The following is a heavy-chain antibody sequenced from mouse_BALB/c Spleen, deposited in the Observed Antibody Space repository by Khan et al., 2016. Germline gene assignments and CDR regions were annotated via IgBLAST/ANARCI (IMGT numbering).Heavy chain of an antibody. D-gene: IGHD2-3*01. Sequence: VQLQQSGAELVKPGASVKLSCTASGFNIKDTYMHWVKQRPEQGLEWIGKIDPANGNTKYDPNFQGKATITADTSSNTAYLQLSSLTSEDTAVYYCARAYDDYWFAYWGHGTLVTVSA. J-gene: IGHJ3*01. CDR1: GFNIKDTY. CDR2: IDPANGNT. V-gene: IGHV14-3*02. CDR3: ARAYDDYWFAY.